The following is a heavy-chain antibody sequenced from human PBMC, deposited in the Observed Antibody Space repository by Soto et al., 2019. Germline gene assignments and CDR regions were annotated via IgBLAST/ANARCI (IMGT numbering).Heavy chain of an antibody. CDR2: IWYDGSKE. CDR1: GITFSSYG. CDR3: SSYNRYCSGGSCCSGVY. Sequence: GGSLRLSCAASGITFSSYGMHWVRQAPGKGLEWVAVIWYDGSKEYYADSVKGRFTISRDNSKNTLYLQMNSLRVEDTAVYYCSSYNRYCSGGSCCSGVYWGQGTLVTVSS. D-gene: IGHD2-15*01. V-gene: IGHV3-33*01. J-gene: IGHJ4*02.